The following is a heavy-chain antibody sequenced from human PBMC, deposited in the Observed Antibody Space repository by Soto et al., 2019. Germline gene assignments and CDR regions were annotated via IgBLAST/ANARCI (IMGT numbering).Heavy chain of an antibody. D-gene: IGHD6-13*01. J-gene: IGHJ5*02. CDR1: GFNLCSYW. V-gene: IGHV3-7*01. CDR2: IKQDGSEK. CDR3: ARGRRGGSSFYHWFDP. Sequence: GGSLRISCGGSGFNLCSYWMILVRPAPGEWLDWVANIKQDGSEKYYVDSVKGRFTISRYNAKNSLYLQMNSLRAEDTAVYYCARGRRGGSSFYHWFDPWGQGTLVTVSS.